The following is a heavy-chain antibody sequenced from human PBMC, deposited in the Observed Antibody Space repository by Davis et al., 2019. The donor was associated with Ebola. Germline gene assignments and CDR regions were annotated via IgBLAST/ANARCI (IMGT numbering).Heavy chain of an antibody. D-gene: IGHD3-3*01. CDR2: IIPILGIA. V-gene: IGHV1-69*04. Sequence: SVKVSCKASGGTFSSYAISWVRQAPGQGLEWMGRIIPILGIANYAQKFQGRVTITADKSTSTAYMELSSLRSEDTAVYYCARDHRFADFWKWGQGTLVTVSS. J-gene: IGHJ4*02. CDR1: GGTFSSYA. CDR3: ARDHRFADFWK.